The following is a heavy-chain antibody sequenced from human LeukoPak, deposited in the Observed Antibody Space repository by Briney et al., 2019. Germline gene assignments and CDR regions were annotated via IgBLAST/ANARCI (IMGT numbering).Heavy chain of an antibody. CDR3: ARDRSYCGGDCYPGGF. Sequence: ASVKVSCKASGYTFTGFVMHWVRQAPGQRLEWMGWINPGDGNTKYSQKLQGRVTLTRDTSANTAYMELSSLTSEDTAVYYCARDRSYCGGDCYPGGFWGQGTLVTVSS. CDR1: GYTFTGFV. J-gene: IGHJ4*02. V-gene: IGHV1-3*01. D-gene: IGHD2-21*02. CDR2: INPGDGNT.